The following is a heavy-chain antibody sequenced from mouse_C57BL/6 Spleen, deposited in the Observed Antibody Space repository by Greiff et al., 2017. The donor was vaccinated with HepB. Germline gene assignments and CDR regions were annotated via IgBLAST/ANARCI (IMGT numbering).Heavy chain of an antibody. Sequence: EVQRVESGGGLVKPGGSLKLSCAASGFTFSSYTMSWVRQTPVKRLEWVGTISGGGGNTYYPDSVKGRFTISRDNAKNTPYLQMSSLRSEDTALYYCARLGSSYYFDYWGQGTTLTVSS. V-gene: IGHV5-9*01. D-gene: IGHD1-1*01. CDR3: ARLGSSYYFDY. CDR2: ISGGGGNT. J-gene: IGHJ2*01. CDR1: GFTFSSYT.